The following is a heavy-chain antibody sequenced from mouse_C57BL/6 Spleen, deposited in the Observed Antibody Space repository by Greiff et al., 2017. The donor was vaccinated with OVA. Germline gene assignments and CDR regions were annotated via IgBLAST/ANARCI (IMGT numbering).Heavy chain of an antibody. J-gene: IGHJ2*01. Sequence: QVQLQQSGPELVKPGASVKISCKASGYAFSSSWMNWVKQRPGKGLEWIGRIYPGDGDTNYNGKFKGKATLTADKSSSTAYMQLSSLTSEDSAVYFCARGRERQLPPGFDYWGQGTTLTVSS. CDR3: ARGRERQLPPGFDY. V-gene: IGHV1-82*01. D-gene: IGHD3-2*01. CDR2: IYPGDGDT. CDR1: GYAFSSSW.